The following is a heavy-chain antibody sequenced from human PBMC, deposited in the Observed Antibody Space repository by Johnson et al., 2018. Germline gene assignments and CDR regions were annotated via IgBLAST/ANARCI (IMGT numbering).Heavy chain of an antibody. D-gene: IGHD4-11*01. CDR2: IWYDGSNK. Sequence: VQLVESGGGVVQPGRSLRLSCAASGFTFSSYGMHWVRQAPGKGLEWVAVIWYDGSNKDYADSVKGRFTISRDNSKNTLFLQMNSLGAEETAVYFCAREQSDYSNYAGYGMDVWGQGTTVTVSS. CDR1: GFTFSSYG. V-gene: IGHV3-33*01. J-gene: IGHJ6*02. CDR3: AREQSDYSNYAGYGMDV.